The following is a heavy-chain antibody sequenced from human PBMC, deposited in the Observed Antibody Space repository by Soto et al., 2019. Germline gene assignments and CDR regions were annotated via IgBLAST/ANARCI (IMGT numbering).Heavy chain of an antibody. D-gene: IGHD2-2*01. CDR2: ISSSSSSTI. CDR1: GFTFSSYS. V-gene: IGHV3-48*04. J-gene: IGHJ4*02. Sequence: GGSLRLSCAASGFTFSSYSMNWVRPAPGKGLEWVSYISSSSSSTIYYADSVKGRFTISRDNAKNSLYLQMNSLRAEDTAVYYCAREIVVARGASYFDYWGPGTLVTVSS. CDR3: AREIVVARGASYFDY.